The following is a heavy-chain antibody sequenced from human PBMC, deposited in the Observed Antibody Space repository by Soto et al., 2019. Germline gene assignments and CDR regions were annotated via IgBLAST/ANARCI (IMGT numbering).Heavy chain of an antibody. V-gene: IGHV4-31*03. CDR3: ARDLRISNDAFDI. CDR1: GGSISSGGYY. CDR2: IYYSGSI. D-gene: IGHD7-27*01. J-gene: IGHJ3*02. Sequence: SETLSLTCTVSGGSISSGGYYWSWIRQHPGKGLEWIGYIYYSGSIYYNPSLKSRVTISVDTSKNQFSLKLSSVTAADTAVYYCARDLRISNDAFDIWGQGTMVTVSS.